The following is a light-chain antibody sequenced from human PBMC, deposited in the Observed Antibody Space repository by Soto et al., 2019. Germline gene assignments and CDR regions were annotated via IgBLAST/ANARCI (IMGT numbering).Light chain of an antibody. CDR2: AAS. J-gene: IGKJ4*01. CDR3: QQTFSAPHT. V-gene: IGKV1-39*01. CDR1: QSISSY. Sequence: DIQMTQSPSSLSASVGDRVTITCRASQSISSYLNWYQQKPGKAPKLLIYAASNLESGVPSRFSGSGSGPDFTLSIRSLQPEDFATYYCQQTFSAPHTFGGGTKVEIK.